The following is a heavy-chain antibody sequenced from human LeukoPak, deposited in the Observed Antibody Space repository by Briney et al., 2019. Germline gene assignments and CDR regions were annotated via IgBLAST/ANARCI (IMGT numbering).Heavy chain of an antibody. CDR2: IKQDGSEK. J-gene: IGHJ3*02. Sequence: GGSLRLSCAASGFTLSSSWMSWVRQAPGKGLEWVANIKQDGSEKYYVDSVKGRFAISRDNAKNSVYLQMNSLRAEDTAVYYCAREQTGTDIWGQGTMVTVSS. CDR1: GFTLSSSW. V-gene: IGHV3-7*01. CDR3: AREQTGTDI. D-gene: IGHD1-1*01.